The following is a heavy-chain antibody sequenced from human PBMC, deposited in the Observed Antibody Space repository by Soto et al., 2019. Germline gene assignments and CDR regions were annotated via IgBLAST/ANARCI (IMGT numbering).Heavy chain of an antibody. V-gene: IGHV3-30-3*01. D-gene: IGHD5-18*01. Sequence: PGGSLRLSCAASGFTFSSYAMHWVRQAPGKGLEWVAVISYDVSNKYYADSVKGRFTISRDNSKNTLYLQMNSLRAEDSALFYCARDLVDTAMVIDYRGQGTLVTVSS. CDR2: ISYDVSNK. CDR1: GFTFSSYA. J-gene: IGHJ4*02. CDR3: ARDLVDTAMVIDY.